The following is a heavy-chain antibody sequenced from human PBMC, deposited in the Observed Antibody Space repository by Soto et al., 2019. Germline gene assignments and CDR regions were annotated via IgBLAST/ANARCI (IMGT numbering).Heavy chain of an antibody. J-gene: IGHJ5*02. CDR3: ARGQRFSDWFDP. Sequence: QVQLQESGPGLVKPSETLSLSCTVSGGAISGYYWTWLRQPAGKGLEWIGRIYSSGSTKYNPSLQSRVTVALDTSKNQFSLRLTSVTAADTAVYYCARGQRFSDWFDPWGQGTLVTVSS. CDR2: IYSSGST. V-gene: IGHV4-4*07. D-gene: IGHD3-3*01. CDR1: GGAISGYY.